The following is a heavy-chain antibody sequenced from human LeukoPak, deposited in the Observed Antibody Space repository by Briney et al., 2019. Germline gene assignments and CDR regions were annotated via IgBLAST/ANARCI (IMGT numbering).Heavy chain of an antibody. D-gene: IGHD2-2*01. V-gene: IGHV3-23*01. CDR1: GFTFSSYA. CDR2: ISGSGGST. Sequence: GGSLRLSCAASGFTFSSYAMSWVRQAPGKGLEWVSAISGSGGSTYYADSVKGRFTISRDSSKNTLYLQMNSLRAEDTAVYYCAKGTDCSSTSCYEDWFDPWGQGTLVTVSS. J-gene: IGHJ5*02. CDR3: AKGTDCSSTSCYEDWFDP.